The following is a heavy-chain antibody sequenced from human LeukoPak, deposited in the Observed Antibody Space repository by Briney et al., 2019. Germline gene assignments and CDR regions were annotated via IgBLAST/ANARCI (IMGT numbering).Heavy chain of an antibody. CDR1: GFDLSSYW. Sequence: GGPLRLSCATSGFDLSSYWMSWVRQAPGKGLEWVAIIYPGDSDTRYSPSFQGQVTISADKSISTAYLQWSSLKASDTAMYYCARHKGVVGAYLFDYWGQGTLVTVSS. CDR3: ARHKGVVGAYLFDY. CDR2: IYPGDSDT. V-gene: IGHV5-51*01. D-gene: IGHD1-26*01. J-gene: IGHJ4*02.